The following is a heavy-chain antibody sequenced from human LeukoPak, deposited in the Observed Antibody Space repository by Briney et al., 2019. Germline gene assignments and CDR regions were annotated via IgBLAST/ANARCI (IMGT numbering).Heavy chain of an antibody. Sequence: SETLSLTCAVYGGSFSGYYWSWIRQPPGKGLERIGEINHSGSTNYNPSLKSRVTISVDTSKNQFSLKLSSVTAADTAVYYCARVRYYDSSGYYRKYYFDYWGQGTLVTVSS. J-gene: IGHJ4*02. CDR3: ARVRYYDSSGYYRKYYFDY. CDR1: GGSFSGYY. V-gene: IGHV4-34*01. CDR2: INHSGST. D-gene: IGHD3-22*01.